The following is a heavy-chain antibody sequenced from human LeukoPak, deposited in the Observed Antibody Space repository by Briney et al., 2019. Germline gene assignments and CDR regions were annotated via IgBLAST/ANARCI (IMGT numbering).Heavy chain of an antibody. Sequence: GGSLRLSCAASGFTFSSYAMSWVRQAPGKGLEWVSAISGSGGSTYYADSVKGRFTISRDNSKNTLYLQVNSLRAEDTAVYYCAKARGVIPYNWFDPWGQGTLVTVSS. CDR1: GFTFSSYA. D-gene: IGHD3-10*01. CDR3: AKARGVIPYNWFDP. CDR2: ISGSGGST. J-gene: IGHJ5*02. V-gene: IGHV3-23*01.